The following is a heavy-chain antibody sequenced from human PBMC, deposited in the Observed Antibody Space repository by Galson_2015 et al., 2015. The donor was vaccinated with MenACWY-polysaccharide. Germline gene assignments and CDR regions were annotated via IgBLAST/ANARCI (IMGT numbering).Heavy chain of an antibody. J-gene: IGHJ5*02. Sequence: SVKVSCKASGYTFTSYGISWVRQAPGQGLEWMGWISAYNGNTNYAQKLQGRVTMTTDTSTSTAYMELRSLRSDDTAVYYCARIPWCGGDCSYGWFDPWGQGALVTVSS. V-gene: IGHV1-18*01. CDR1: GYTFTSYG. CDR2: ISAYNGNT. CDR3: ARIPWCGGDCSYGWFDP. D-gene: IGHD2-21*02.